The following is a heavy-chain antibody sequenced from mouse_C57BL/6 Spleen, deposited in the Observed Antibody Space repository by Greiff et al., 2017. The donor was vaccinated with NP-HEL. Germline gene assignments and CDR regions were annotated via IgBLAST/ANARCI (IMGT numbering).Heavy chain of an antibody. D-gene: IGHD2-5*01. Sequence: EVQLVESGGGLVKPGGSLKLSCAASGFTFSSYTMSWVRQTPEKRLEWVATISGGGGNTYYPDSVKGRFTISRDNAKNTLYLQMSSLRSEDTALYYCARPGNYSTPFAYWGQGTLVTVSA. V-gene: IGHV5-9*01. J-gene: IGHJ3*01. CDR1: GFTFSSYT. CDR2: ISGGGGNT. CDR3: ARPGNYSTPFAY.